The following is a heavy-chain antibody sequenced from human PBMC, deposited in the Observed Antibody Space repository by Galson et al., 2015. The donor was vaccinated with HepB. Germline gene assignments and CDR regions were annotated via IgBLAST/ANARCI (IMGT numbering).Heavy chain of an antibody. V-gene: IGHV1-24*01. CDR3: ATDGKIDSSGYYQRWFDP. CDR2: FDPEDGET. D-gene: IGHD3-22*01. CDR1: GYTLTELS. Sequence: SVKVSCKVSGYTLTELSMHWVRQAPGKGLEWMGGFDPEDGETIYTQKFQGRVTMTEDTSTDTAYMELSSLRSEDTAVYYCATDGKIDSSGYYQRWFDPWGQGTLVTVSS. J-gene: IGHJ5*02.